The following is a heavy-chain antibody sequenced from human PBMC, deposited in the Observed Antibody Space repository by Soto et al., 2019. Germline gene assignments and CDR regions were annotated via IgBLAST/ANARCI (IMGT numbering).Heavy chain of an antibody. J-gene: IGHJ1*01. CDR3: AEDRDSRSPRKFQH. V-gene: IGHV3-23*01. CDR2: ISGSGGTT. CDR1: GFTFNNYA. Sequence: EVQLLESGGGLVQPGGSLRLSCVDSGFTFNNYAMNWVRQAPGKGLEWVSAISGSGGTTYYADSVKGRFTISRDNSKNTLYLQMNSLRAEDTAVYYCAEDRDSRSPRKFQHWGQGTLVTVSS. D-gene: IGHD1-26*01.